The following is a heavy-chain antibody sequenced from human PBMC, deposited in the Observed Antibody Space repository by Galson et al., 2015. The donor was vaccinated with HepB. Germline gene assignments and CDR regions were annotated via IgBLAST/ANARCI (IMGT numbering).Heavy chain of an antibody. CDR3: VKGGPNWNFSDY. CDR1: GFTFSSYG. V-gene: IGHV3-30*18. CDR2: IKPDGSTK. D-gene: IGHD1-7*01. Sequence: SLRLSCAASGFTFSSYGMPWVRQAPGQGLEWVAIIKPDGSTKDYADSVKGRFTSSRDNSKNTLFLQMNSLRAEDTAVYFCVKGGPNWNFSDYWVQGTLVTVSS. J-gene: IGHJ4*02.